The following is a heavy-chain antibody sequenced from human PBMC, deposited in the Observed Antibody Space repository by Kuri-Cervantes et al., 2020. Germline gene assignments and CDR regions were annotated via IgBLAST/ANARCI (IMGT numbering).Heavy chain of an antibody. CDR3: ARHSLYYDSSGYSSLDF. Sequence: KVSCKGSGYSFTSYWIGWVRQMPGKGLEWMGIIYPGDSDTRYSPSFQGQVTISADKSISTAYLQWSSLKASDTAMYYCARHSLYYDSSGYSSLDFWGQGTLVTVSS. CDR1: GYSFTSYW. CDR2: IYPGDSDT. D-gene: IGHD3-22*01. V-gene: IGHV5-51*01. J-gene: IGHJ4*02.